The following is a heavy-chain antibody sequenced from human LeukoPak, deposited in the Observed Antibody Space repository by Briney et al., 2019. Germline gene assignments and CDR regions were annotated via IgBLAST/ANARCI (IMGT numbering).Heavy chain of an antibody. D-gene: IGHD4-23*01. CDR3: AKDEEGDYGANPPGS. CDR2: IQYDGTNK. CDR1: GFTLSSFG. J-gene: IGHJ3*01. V-gene: IGHV3-30*02. Sequence: GGSLRLFCAACGFTLSSFGLQWVRQAPGKGLEWVAFIQYDGTNKYYAVSVKGRFTISRDNSRNTLYLQINSLRAEDTAVYYCAKDEEGDYGANPPGSWGQGTMVTVSS.